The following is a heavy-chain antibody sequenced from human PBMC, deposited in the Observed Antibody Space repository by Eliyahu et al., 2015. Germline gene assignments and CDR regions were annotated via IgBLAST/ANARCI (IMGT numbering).Heavy chain of an antibody. CDR2: MNPNSGNT. CDR1: GYTFNSYD. V-gene: IGHV1-8*01. J-gene: IGHJ4*02. D-gene: IGHD6-13*01. CDR3: ARGLIAAGDFDY. Sequence: QVQLVQSGAEVKKPGASVKVXCKAXGYTFNSYDINWVXQATGQGLEWMGWMNPNSGNTGYAQKFQGRVTMTRNTSISTAYMELSSLRSEDTAVYYCARGLIAAGDFDYWGQGTLVTVSS.